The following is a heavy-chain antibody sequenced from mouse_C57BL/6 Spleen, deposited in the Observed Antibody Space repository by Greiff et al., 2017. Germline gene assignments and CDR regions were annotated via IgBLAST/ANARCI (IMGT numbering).Heavy chain of an antibody. V-gene: IGHV7-3*01. CDR2: IRNKANGYTT. CDR1: GFTFTDYY. Sequence: EVQRVESGGGLVQPGGSLSLSCAASGFTFTDYYMSWVRQPPGKALEWLGFIRNKANGYTTEYSASVKGRFTISRDNSQSILYLQMNALRAEDSATYYCARSLYYYGSSYPDYWGQGTTLTVSS. CDR3: ARSLYYYGSSYPDY. J-gene: IGHJ2*01. D-gene: IGHD1-1*01.